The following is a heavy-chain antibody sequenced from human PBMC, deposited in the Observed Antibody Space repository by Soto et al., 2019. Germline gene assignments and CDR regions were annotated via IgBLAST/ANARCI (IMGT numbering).Heavy chain of an antibody. Sequence: QVQLQESGPGLVKPSQTLSLTCTVSGVSISSDDYYWSWIRQPPGKGLEWIGYIFHSGSAYYNPSLQSRVTISIDMSNNQLSLDLTSVTAADTAVYYCARTSPRGSGTWFDPCGQGTLVTVSS. J-gene: IGHJ5*02. D-gene: IGHD3-10*01. V-gene: IGHV4-30-4*01. CDR1: GVSISSDDYY. CDR3: ARTSPRGSGTWFDP. CDR2: IFHSGSA.